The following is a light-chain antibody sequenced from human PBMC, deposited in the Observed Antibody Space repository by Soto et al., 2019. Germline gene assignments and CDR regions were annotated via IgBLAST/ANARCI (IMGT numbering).Light chain of an antibody. J-gene: IGKJ5*01. Sequence: DIVMTQSPLSLPVTPGEPASISCRSSQSLLHSDGYNCLDWYLQKPGQCLQLLIYLGTNRASGVPDRFSGSGAGTDFTLKISRVEAEDVGVYYCMQALQTPITFGQGTRLEMK. V-gene: IGKV2-28*01. CDR1: QSLLHSDGYNC. CDR2: LGT. CDR3: MQALQTPIT.